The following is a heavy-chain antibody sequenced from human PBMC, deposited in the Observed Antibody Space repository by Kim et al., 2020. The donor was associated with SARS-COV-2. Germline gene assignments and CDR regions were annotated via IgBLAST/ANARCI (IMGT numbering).Heavy chain of an antibody. CDR2: IKQDGSEN. V-gene: IGHV3-7*01. D-gene: IGHD2-21*02. CDR3: ARLYVVVTAVYFDY. CDR1: GFTFSIYW. J-gene: IGHJ4*02. Sequence: GGSLRLSCAASGFTFSIYWMSWVRQAPGKGLEWVANIKQDGSENYYVDSVKGRFTISRDNAKNSLYLQMNSLSAEDTAVYYCARLYVVVTAVYFDYWGQGTLVTVSS.